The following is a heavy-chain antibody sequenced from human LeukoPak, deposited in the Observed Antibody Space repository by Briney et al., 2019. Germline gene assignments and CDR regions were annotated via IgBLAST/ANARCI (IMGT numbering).Heavy chain of an antibody. J-gene: IGHJ4*02. V-gene: IGHV3-53*05. D-gene: IGHD3-10*01. CDR3: ARGTVTMVDY. Sequence: GGSLRLSCAASGFTVSSNYMGWVRQARGKGLGWVAFIHSGGSTNYADSVKGRFSISRDNSKNTLYLQLNSLRAEDTAVYYCARGTVTMVDYWGQGTLVTVSS. CDR2: IHSGGST. CDR1: GFTVSSNY.